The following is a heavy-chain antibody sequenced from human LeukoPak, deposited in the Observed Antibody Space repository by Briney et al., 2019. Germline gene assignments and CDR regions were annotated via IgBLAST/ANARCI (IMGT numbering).Heavy chain of an antibody. CDR2: IYYSGST. Sequence: SETLSLTCTVSGGSISSYYWSWIRQPPGKGLEWIGYIYYSGSTNYNPSLTSRVTISVDTSKNQFSLKLSSVTAADTAVYYCARHGIAVAGHAFDIWGQGTMVTVSS. J-gene: IGHJ3*02. D-gene: IGHD6-19*01. CDR3: ARHGIAVAGHAFDI. V-gene: IGHV4-59*01. CDR1: GGSISSYY.